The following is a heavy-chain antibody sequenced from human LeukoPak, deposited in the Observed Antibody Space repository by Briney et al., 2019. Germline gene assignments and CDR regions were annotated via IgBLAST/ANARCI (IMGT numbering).Heavy chain of an antibody. Sequence: GGSLRLSCEVSGFTFSSYSMNWVRQAPGKGLEWVSSISSSSSYIYYADSVKGRFTISRDNAKNSLYLQMNSLRAEDTAVYYCARDVMRWARYYYDSSGPDYWGQGTLVTVSS. D-gene: IGHD3-22*01. V-gene: IGHV3-21*01. CDR2: ISSSSSYI. CDR3: ARDVMRWARYYYDSSGPDY. CDR1: GFTFSSYS. J-gene: IGHJ4*02.